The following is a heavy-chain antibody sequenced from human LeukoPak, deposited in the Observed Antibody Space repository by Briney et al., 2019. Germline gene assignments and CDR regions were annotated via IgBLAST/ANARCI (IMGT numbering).Heavy chain of an antibody. CDR1: GFTFSNYA. D-gene: IGHD1-26*01. Sequence: GGSLRLSCAASGFTFSNYAMSWVRQAPGKGLEWVSSISGSDGSTYYANSVKGRFTISGDNSKNMLYLQMNILRAEDTAVYYCASLGARWGDAFDIWGQGTMVTVSS. J-gene: IGHJ3*02. V-gene: IGHV3-23*01. CDR2: ISGSDGST. CDR3: ASLGARWGDAFDI.